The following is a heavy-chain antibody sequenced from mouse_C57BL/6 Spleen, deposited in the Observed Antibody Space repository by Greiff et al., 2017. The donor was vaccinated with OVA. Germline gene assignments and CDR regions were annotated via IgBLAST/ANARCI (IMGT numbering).Heavy chain of an antibody. CDR2: IYPSDSET. CDR3: ARTYGNSFDY. Sequence: QVQLQQPGAELVRPGSSVKLSCKASGYTFTSYWMDWVKQRPGQGLEWIGNIYPSDSETHYNQKFKDKATLTVDKSSSTAYMQLSSLTSEDSAVYYSARTYGNSFDYWGQGTTLTVSS. D-gene: IGHD2-1*01. V-gene: IGHV1-61*01. J-gene: IGHJ2*01. CDR1: GYTFTSYW.